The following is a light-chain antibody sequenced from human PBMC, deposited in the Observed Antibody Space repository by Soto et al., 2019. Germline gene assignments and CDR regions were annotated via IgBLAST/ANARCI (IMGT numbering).Light chain of an antibody. Sequence: DIQLTQSPSFLSASVGDRVTITCPASQGISSYLAWYQQRPGKAPKLLMYGASTLQSGVPSRFSGSASGTTFTLTITNLQPEDFATYYCQQLNNFPRTFGQGTKVE. V-gene: IGKV1-9*01. CDR2: GAS. CDR1: QGISSY. CDR3: QQLNNFPRT. J-gene: IGKJ1*01.